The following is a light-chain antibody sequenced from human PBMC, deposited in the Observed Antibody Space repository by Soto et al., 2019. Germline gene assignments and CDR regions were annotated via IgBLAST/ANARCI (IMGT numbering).Light chain of an antibody. CDR1: QTISIS. J-gene: IGKJ2*01. CDR3: QQSYSTPSYT. Sequence: DIQMTQSPSSLSASVGDRVTITCRASQTISISLNWYQQKPGKAPRLLIYTASSLQSGVPSRFSGSGSGTDFTLTISSVQPEDFATYFCQQSYSTPSYTFSQGTKLELK. CDR2: TAS. V-gene: IGKV1-39*01.